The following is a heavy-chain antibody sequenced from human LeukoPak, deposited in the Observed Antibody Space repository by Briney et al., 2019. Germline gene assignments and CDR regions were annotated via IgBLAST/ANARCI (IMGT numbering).Heavy chain of an antibody. CDR3: ARDSSGVFDY. CDR2: IYYSGST. Sequence: PSETLSLTCTVSGGSLSSYYWSWIRQPPGKGLEWIGYIYYSGSTNSNPSLKSRVTISVDTSKNQFSLKLSSVTAADTAVYYCARDSSGVFDYWGQGTLVTVSS. V-gene: IGHV4-59*01. J-gene: IGHJ4*02. D-gene: IGHD3-22*01. CDR1: GGSLSSYY.